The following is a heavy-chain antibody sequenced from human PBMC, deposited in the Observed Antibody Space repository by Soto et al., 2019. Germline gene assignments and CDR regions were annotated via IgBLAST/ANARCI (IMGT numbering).Heavy chain of an antibody. V-gene: IGHV3-30*18. CDR1: GFTFSSYG. CDR3: AQDRCARRLRSWFDC. CDR2: ISYDGINK. Sequence: QVQLVESGGGVVQPGRSLRLSCAASGFTFSSYGMHWVRQAPGKGVEWVAFISYDGINKYYADSVKGRFTTSRDNSKNTLDLDLSSLRAEEAAGDCCAQDRCARRLRSWFDCWGQGTLVTVSS. J-gene: IGHJ4*02. D-gene: IGHD4-17*01.